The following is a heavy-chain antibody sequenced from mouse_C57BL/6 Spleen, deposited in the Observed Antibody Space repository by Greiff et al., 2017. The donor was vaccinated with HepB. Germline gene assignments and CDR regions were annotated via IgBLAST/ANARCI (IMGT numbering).Heavy chain of an antibody. D-gene: IGHD1-1*01. CDR3: ASELYGSSGPGAMDY. CDR2: INPSSGYT. Sequence: QVQLKQSGAELAKPGASVKLSCKASGYTFTSYWMHWVKQWPGQGLEWIGYINPSSGYTKYNQKFKDKATLTADKSSSTAYMQLSSLTYEDSAVYYLASELYGSSGPGAMDYWGQGTSVTVSS. V-gene: IGHV1-7*01. J-gene: IGHJ4*01. CDR1: GYTFTSYW.